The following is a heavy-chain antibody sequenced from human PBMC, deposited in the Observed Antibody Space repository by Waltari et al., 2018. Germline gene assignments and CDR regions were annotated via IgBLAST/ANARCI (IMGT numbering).Heavy chain of an antibody. J-gene: IGHJ4*02. CDR2: FVRDGGIT. V-gene: IGHV3-74*01. Sequence: EVQLVESGGGLVQPGGSLRLSCAASGFSFGSYWMNWVRQAPGKGLVGVSSFVRDGGITSYAESVKGRFTISRDNAKNTLYLQMNSLRDEDTAVYYCARDYYYSIDYWGQGTVVTVSS. CDR3: ARDYYYSIDY. CDR1: GFSFGSYW. D-gene: IGHD3-10*01.